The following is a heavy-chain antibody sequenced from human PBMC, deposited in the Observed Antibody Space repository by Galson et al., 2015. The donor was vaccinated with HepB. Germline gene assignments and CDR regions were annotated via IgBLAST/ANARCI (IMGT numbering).Heavy chain of an antibody. V-gene: IGHV3-30*18. CDR3: AKDYCSH. D-gene: IGHD2-15*01. J-gene: IGHJ4*02. Sequence: SLRLSCAASGFTFSSYGMHWVRQAPGKGLEWVAVISYDGSNKYYADSVKGRFTISRDNSKNTLYLQMNSLRAEDTAVYYCAKDYCSHWGQGTLVTVSS. CDR1: GFTFSSYG. CDR2: ISYDGSNK.